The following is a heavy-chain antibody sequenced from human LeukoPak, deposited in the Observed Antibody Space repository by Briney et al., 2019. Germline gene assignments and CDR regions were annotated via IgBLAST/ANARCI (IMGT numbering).Heavy chain of an antibody. CDR2: IYYSGST. CDR3: ARDTAMICSGGSCYWGRAFDI. J-gene: IGHJ3*02. D-gene: IGHD2-15*01. V-gene: IGHV4-59*01. Sequence: SSETLSLTCTVSGGSLSTYYWSWIRQPPGKGLEWIGYIYYSGSTNYNPSLKGRVTISVDTSKNQFSLRLSSVIAADTAVYYCARDTAMICSGGSCYWGRAFDIWGQGTMVTVSS. CDR1: GGSLSTYY.